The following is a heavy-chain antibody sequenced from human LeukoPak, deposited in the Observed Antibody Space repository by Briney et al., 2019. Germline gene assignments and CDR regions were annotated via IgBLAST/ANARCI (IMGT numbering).Heavy chain of an antibody. CDR3: AREADSSGYFFRPDY. Sequence: GASVKVSCKASGGTFSSYAISWVRQAPGQGLEWMGWISVYSDDTKSAQNLQGRITMTKDTSTSTAYMELRSLRSDDTAVYYCAREADSSGYFFRPDYWGQGTLVTVSS. V-gene: IGHV1-18*01. CDR1: GGTFSSYA. D-gene: IGHD3-22*01. J-gene: IGHJ4*02. CDR2: ISVYSDDT.